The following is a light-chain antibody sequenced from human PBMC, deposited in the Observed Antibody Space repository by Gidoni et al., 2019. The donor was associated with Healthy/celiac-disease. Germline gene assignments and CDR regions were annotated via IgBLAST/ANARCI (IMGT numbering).Light chain of an antibody. CDR1: SSDFVGYNY. CDR2: DVS. CDR3: SSYTSSSTLLYV. Sequence: QSALTQPASVSGSPGQSITSSCTGTSSDFVGYNYVSWYQQHPGKAPKLMIYDVSNRPSGVSNRFSGSKSGNTASLTISGLQAEDEADYYCSSYTSSSTLLYVFGTGTKVTVL. V-gene: IGLV2-14*01. J-gene: IGLJ1*01.